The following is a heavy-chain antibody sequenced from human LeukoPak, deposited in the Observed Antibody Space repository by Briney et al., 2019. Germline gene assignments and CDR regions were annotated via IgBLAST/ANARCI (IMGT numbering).Heavy chain of an antibody. Sequence: PGGSLRLSCAASGFTFSAYGMHWVRLAPGKGLEWVAVISYDGSNKYYADSVKGRFTISRDNSKNTLYLQMNSLRAEDTAVYYCARVIAAAGTGPPDYWGQGTLVTVSS. CDR2: ISYDGSNK. J-gene: IGHJ4*02. CDR3: ARVIAAAGTGPPDY. D-gene: IGHD6-13*01. V-gene: IGHV3-30*03. CDR1: GFTFSAYG.